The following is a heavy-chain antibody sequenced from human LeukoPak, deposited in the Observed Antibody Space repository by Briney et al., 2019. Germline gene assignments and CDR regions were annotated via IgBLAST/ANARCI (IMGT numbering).Heavy chain of an antibody. V-gene: IGHV4-34*01. CDR2: INHSGST. Sequence: SETLSLTCTVSGGSISSYYWTWIRQPPGKGLEWIGEINHSGSTNYNPSLKSRVTISVDTSKNQFSLKLSSVTAADTAVYYCARGQMVYASWGQGTLVTVSS. D-gene: IGHD2-8*01. CDR1: GGSISSYY. CDR3: ARGQMVYAS. J-gene: IGHJ4*02.